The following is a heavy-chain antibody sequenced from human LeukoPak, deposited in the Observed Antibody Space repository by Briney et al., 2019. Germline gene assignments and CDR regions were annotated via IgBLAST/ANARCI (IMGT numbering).Heavy chain of an antibody. D-gene: IGHD3-22*01. Sequence: PGGSLRLSCAASGFTFSSYAMTWVRRAPGKGLEWVSTIEVGGAITHYAASVKGRFTISRDTSKKILYLQMDSLRPEDTAVYYCASTPLYYYDSSSWGQGTLVTVSS. CDR3: ASTPLYYYDSSS. CDR2: IEVGGAIT. V-gene: IGHV3-23*01. J-gene: IGHJ5*02. CDR1: GFTFSSYA.